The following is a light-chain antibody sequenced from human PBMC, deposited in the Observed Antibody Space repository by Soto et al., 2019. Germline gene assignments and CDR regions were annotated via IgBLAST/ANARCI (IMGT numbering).Light chain of an antibody. CDR3: QQSYNSPRT. J-gene: IGKJ1*01. V-gene: IGKV1-39*01. Sequence: DIQMTQSPSSQSASVGDKVTITCRASQTIMSYLNWYQLKPGKPPRLLIYAASSLQSGVPSRFSSSGSGTDFPLTISSLQPEDFATYSCQQSYNSPRTFGRGTKVDI. CDR2: AAS. CDR1: QTIMSY.